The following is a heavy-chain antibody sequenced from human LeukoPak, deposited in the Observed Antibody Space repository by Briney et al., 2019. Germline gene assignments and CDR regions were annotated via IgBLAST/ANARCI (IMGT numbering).Heavy chain of an antibody. CDR1: GGSLSNSY. CDR3: ARYRSSSWTRGWYFDL. J-gene: IGHJ2*01. CDR2: IHYSGST. D-gene: IGHD6-13*01. Sequence: SETLSLTCTVSGGSLSNSYWSWIRRPPGRGLEWIGYIHYSGSTNYNPSLKSRVAISVDTSKNQFSLRVTSVTAADTAVYYCARYRSSSWTRGWYFDLWGRGTLVTVSS. V-gene: IGHV4-59*08.